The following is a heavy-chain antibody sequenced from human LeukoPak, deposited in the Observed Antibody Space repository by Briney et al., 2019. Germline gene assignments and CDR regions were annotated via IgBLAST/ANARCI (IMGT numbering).Heavy chain of an antibody. CDR2: IYNTGTT. J-gene: IGHJ4*02. V-gene: IGHV4-59*01. Sequence: TSETLSLTCTVSTASINSYYWSWVRQPPGKELERIGYIYNTGTTSYNPSLKSRVTISLDTSKNQFSVQLRSVTAADTAVYYCARAPSLYYFDYWGQGTLVTVSS. CDR3: ARAPSLYYFDY. D-gene: IGHD3-16*01. CDR1: TASINSYY.